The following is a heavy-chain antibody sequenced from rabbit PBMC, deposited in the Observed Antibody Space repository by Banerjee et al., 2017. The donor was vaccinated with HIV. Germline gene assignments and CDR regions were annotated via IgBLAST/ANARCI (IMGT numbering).Heavy chain of an antibody. CDR1: GFSFSNKYV. V-gene: IGHV1S45*01. Sequence: QQQLEEAGGDRVKPEGSLTLTCTASGFSFSNKYVMCWVRQAPGKGLEWIACINTSSGNTVYASWAKGRFTISLDNAQNTVFLQMTSLTAADTATYFCARVGYDDYSFNLWGPGTLVTVS. D-gene: IGHD2-1*01. CDR3: ARVGYDDYSFNL. J-gene: IGHJ4*01. CDR2: INTSSGNT.